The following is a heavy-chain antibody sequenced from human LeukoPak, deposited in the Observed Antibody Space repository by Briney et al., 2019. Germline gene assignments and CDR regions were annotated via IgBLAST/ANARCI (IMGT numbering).Heavy chain of an antibody. CDR3: ARDYGSGSYPY. D-gene: IGHD3-10*01. CDR1: GYSIASGYY. J-gene: IGHJ4*02. CDR2: LYYSGST. V-gene: IGHV4-38-2*02. Sequence: PSETLSLTCSVSGYSIASGYYWGWIRQSPGKGLEWIGSLYYSGSTYYNPSLKSRVTMSVDTSKNQFSLKLYSVTAADTGVYYCARDYGSGSYPYWGRGTLVTVSS.